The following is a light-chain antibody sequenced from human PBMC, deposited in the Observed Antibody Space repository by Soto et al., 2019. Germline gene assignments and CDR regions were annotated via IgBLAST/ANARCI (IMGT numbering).Light chain of an antibody. V-gene: IGLV1-47*01. CDR1: SSNIGTNY. J-gene: IGLJ2*01. CDR3: AAWDDSVSGPV. CDR2: STD. Sequence: QSVLTQSPSASGTPGQRVTVSCSGSSSNIGTNYVYWYRQLPGTAPKVLIYSTDKRPSGVPDRFSGSKSGTSASLAISGLRSEDEADYYCAAWDDSVSGPVFGGGTKLTVL.